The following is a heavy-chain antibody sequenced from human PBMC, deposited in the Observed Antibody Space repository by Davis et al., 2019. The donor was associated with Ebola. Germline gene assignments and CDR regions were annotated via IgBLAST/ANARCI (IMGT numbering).Heavy chain of an antibody. D-gene: IGHD3-16*01. CDR2: ISSDSDYI. J-gene: IGHJ6*04. CDR3: ARDIFSTHGGEYYYYYGMDV. CDR1: GFTFSSYS. Sequence: GESLKISCAASGFTFSSYSMNWVRQAPGKGLEWVSSISSDSDYIYYADSAKGRFTISRDNAKNSLYLQMNSLRAEDTAVYYCARDIFSTHGGEYYYYYGMDVWGKGTTVTVSS. V-gene: IGHV3-21*01.